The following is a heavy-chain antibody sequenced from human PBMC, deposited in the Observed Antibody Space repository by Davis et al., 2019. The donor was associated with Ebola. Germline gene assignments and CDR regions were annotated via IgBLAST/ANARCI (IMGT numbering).Heavy chain of an antibody. CDR3: ARATYSNDNWFDS. J-gene: IGHJ5*01. Sequence: MPSETLSLTCTVSGGSINNYYWSWIRQPPGKGLEWIGNIYYSGSTNYNPSLKSRVTMSVDTSNNQFSLKLRSVTAADTAAYYCARATYSNDNWFDSWGQGTLVTVSS. CDR2: IYYSGST. CDR1: GGSINNYY. D-gene: IGHD4-11*01. V-gene: IGHV4-59*01.